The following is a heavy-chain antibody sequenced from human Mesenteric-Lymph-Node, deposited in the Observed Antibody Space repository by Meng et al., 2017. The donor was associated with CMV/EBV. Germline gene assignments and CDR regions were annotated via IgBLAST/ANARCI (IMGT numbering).Heavy chain of an antibody. CDR1: GGSISSSSYY. D-gene: IGHD6-13*01. CDR2: IYYSGST. J-gene: IGHJ4*02. CDR3: ARVYSSSWTIDY. V-gene: IGHV4-39*07. Sequence: SETLSLTCTVSGGSISSSSYYWGWIRQPPGKGLEWIGSIYYSGSTYYNPSLKSRVTISVDTSKNQFSLKLSSVTAADTAVYYCARVYSSSWTIDYWGQGTLVTVSS.